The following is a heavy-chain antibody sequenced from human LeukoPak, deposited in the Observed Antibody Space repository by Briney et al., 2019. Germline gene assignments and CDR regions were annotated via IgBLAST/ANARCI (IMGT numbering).Heavy chain of an antibody. Sequence: GESLKISCKGSGYRFTSYWIGWVRQMPGKGLEWMGIIYPGDSDTRYSLSFQGQVTISADKSISTAYLQWSSLKASDTAMYYCARGFYGGYYYYYYMDVWGKGTTVTVSS. V-gene: IGHV5-51*01. D-gene: IGHD4/OR15-4a*01. CDR3: ARGFYGGYYYYYYMDV. CDR1: GYRFTSYW. CDR2: IYPGDSDT. J-gene: IGHJ6*03.